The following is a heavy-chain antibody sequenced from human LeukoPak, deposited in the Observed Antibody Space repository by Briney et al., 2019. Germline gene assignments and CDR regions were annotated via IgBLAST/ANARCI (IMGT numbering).Heavy chain of an antibody. J-gene: IGHJ6*02. CDR3: ARDAYDFWSGYYLSYYYYGMDV. Sequence: GGSLRLSCAASGFTFSSYGMHWVRQAPGKGLEWVAVIWYDGSSKYYADSVKGRFTISRDNSKNTLYLQMNSLRAEDTAVYYCARDAYDFWSGYYLSYYYYGMDVWGQGTTVTVSS. D-gene: IGHD3-3*01. V-gene: IGHV3-33*01. CDR2: IWYDGSSK. CDR1: GFTFSSYG.